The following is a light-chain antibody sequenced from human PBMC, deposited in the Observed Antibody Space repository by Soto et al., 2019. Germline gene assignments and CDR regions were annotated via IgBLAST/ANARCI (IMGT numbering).Light chain of an antibody. J-gene: IGKJ2*01. CDR1: QSVTNNF. CDR2: GIS. Sequence: DNVLTQSPGTLSLSPGERATLSCRASQSVTNNFFAWYQQKPGQAPRLLIYGISSRATGIPDRFSGSGSGTDFTLTISRLEPEDFVVYYCQQYITLPHTFGQGTKLEVK. CDR3: QQYITLPHT. V-gene: IGKV3-20*01.